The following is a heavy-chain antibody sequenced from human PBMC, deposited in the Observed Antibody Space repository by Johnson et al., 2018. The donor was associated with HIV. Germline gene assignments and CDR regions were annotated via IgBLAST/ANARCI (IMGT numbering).Heavy chain of an antibody. J-gene: IGHJ3*02. CDR3: ARVESLQWELLDGDAFDI. D-gene: IGHD1-26*01. CDR2: ISSSGSTI. Sequence: VQLVESGGGVVQPGRSLRLSCAASGFTFSSYAMHWVRQAPGKGLEWVSYISSSGSTIYYADSVKGRFTISRDNAKNSLYLQMNSLRAEDTAVYYCARVESLQWELLDGDAFDIW. CDR1: GFTFSSYA. V-gene: IGHV3-48*04.